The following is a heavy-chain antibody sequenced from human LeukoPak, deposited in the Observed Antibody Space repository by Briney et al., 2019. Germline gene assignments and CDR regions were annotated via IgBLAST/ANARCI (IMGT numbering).Heavy chain of an antibody. Sequence: GGSLRLSCAASGFTFSDYYMSCVRQAPGKGLEWVSHISSSVSTIYYADSVKGRFTFSRASAKNSLYLQMTMRRAEDTPVYYCAREGGYSSRLGIRYYFYYWGQGTLVTVSS. CDR3: AREGGYSSRLGIRYYFYY. CDR2: ISSSVSTI. V-gene: IGHV3-11*04. CDR1: GFTFSDYY. D-gene: IGHD6-13*01. J-gene: IGHJ4*02.